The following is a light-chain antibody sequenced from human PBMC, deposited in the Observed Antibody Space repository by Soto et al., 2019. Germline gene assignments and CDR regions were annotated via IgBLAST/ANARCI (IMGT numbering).Light chain of an antibody. V-gene: IGKV1-33*01. J-gene: IGKJ2*01. CDR1: QDLTGY. CDR2: DTT. Sequence: DIQMTQSPSSLAASVGDRVTITCQASQDLTGYLNWYQQKAGKAPKLLIYDTTTLEEGVPSRFSGSGSGTDFTFTINGLHPEDVAIYSCQQYVSLPYTFGQGTKVEIK. CDR3: QQYVSLPYT.